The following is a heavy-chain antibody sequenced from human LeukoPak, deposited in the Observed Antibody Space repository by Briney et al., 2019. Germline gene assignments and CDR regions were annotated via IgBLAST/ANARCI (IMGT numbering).Heavy chain of an antibody. CDR3: ARGDGYCSGAACYSLY. V-gene: IGHV3-53*01. Sequence: GGSLRLSCAAPGFNVSSKYMTWVRQAPGKGLEWVSAIYAGGGTYYADSVKGRFTISRDNSKNTLYLQMKSLRAEDTAVYYCARGDGYCSGAACYSLYWGQGTLVTVSS. D-gene: IGHD2-15*01. CDR1: GFNVSSKY. J-gene: IGHJ4*02. CDR2: IYAGGGT.